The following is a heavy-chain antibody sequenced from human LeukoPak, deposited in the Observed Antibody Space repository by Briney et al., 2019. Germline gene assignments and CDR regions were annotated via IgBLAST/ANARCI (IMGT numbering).Heavy chain of an antibody. Sequence: SETLSLTCAVSGYSISSGYYWGWIRQPPGKGLAWIGSIYHSGSTYYNPSLKSRVTISVDTSKNQFSLKLSSVTAADTAVYYCASGSTVTDIFDYWGQGTLVTVSS. CDR3: ASGSTVTDIFDY. D-gene: IGHD4-17*01. V-gene: IGHV4-38-2*01. CDR1: GYSISSGYY. J-gene: IGHJ4*02. CDR2: IYHSGST.